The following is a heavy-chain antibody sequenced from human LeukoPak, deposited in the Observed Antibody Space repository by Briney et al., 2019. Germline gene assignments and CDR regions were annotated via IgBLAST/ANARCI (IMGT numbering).Heavy chain of an antibody. CDR2: INSGGCST. Sequence: GGPLRLSCAASGFPFNTYCMLCVRQTPGKGLVWVSRINSGGCSTNCADSVKGRFTISRDSAKITLYLQMHSLRDEDTAVYYCSRGWGAYSDYDWEPYHYYYMDVWGKGTTVTVSS. J-gene: IGHJ6*03. CDR1: GFPFNTYC. D-gene: IGHD5-12*01. CDR3: SRGWGAYSDYDWEPYHYYYMDV. V-gene: IGHV3-74*01.